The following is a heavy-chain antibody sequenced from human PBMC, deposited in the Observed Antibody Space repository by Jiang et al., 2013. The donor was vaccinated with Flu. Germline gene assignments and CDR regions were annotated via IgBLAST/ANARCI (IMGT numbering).Heavy chain of an antibody. CDR1: GGSISSGDYY. D-gene: IGHD3-9*01. CDR3: ARIKGGRYFDWSFDS. V-gene: IGHV4-39*01. CDR2: LLQWQH. Sequence: VSGGSISSGDYYWAWIRQSQGGTGVDWEYLLQWQHLLQPVLQSRVAISVDTSRNRFSLKMTSMSAADTALYYCARIKGGRYFDWSFDSWGQGTLVTISS. J-gene: IGHJ4*02.